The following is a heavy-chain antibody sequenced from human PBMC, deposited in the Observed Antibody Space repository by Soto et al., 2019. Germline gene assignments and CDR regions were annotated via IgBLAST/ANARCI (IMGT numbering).Heavy chain of an antibody. V-gene: IGHV4-4*02. CDR2: IFHDGTA. CDR3: ARLVYDTRLNYMYFDF. J-gene: IGHJ4*02. D-gene: IGHD3-10*01. Sequence: SETLSLTCAVSGVSISSGNWWTWVRQTPQRGLEYIGEIFHDGTANYYPSFERRVALSVDTSKNQFSLKLTSVTAADTAIYFCARLVYDTRLNYMYFDFWGQGALVTVSS. CDR1: GVSISSGNW.